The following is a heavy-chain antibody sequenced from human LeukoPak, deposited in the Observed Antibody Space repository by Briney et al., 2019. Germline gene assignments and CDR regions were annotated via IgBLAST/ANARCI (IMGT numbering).Heavy chain of an antibody. V-gene: IGHV4-39*07. CDR1: GGSIGSSNYY. J-gene: IGHJ6*02. Sequence: SETLSLTCTVSGGSIGSSNYYWGWIRQPPGKGLEWIGSIYHSGSTHYNPSLKSRVTISVDTSKNQFSLKLSSVTAADTAVYYCAREVLGGWPPYYYSYGMDVWGQGTTVTVSS. CDR3: AREVLGGWPPYYYSYGMDV. CDR2: IYHSGST. D-gene: IGHD6-19*01.